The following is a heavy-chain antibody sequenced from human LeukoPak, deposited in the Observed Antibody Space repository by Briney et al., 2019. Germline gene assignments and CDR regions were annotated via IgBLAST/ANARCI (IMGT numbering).Heavy chain of an antibody. CDR2: ISGTGGST. Sequence: GGSLRLSCAASEFTFSRYAMSWVRQAPGKGLEWVSTISGTGGSTYYADSVKGRFTISRDNSKNTMYLQMNSLRAEDTAVYYCAKFQANYYDSSGYGCFDYWGQGTLVTVSS. J-gene: IGHJ4*02. CDR1: EFTFSRYA. D-gene: IGHD3-22*01. V-gene: IGHV3-23*01. CDR3: AKFQANYYDSSGYGCFDY.